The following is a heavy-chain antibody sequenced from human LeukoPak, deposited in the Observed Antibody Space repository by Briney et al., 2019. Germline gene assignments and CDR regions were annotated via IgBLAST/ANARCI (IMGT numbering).Heavy chain of an antibody. J-gene: IGHJ4*02. V-gene: IGHV3-33*01. Sequence: GGSLRLSCAASGFTFSNSGMHWVRQAPGKGLEWVAVMWDDESNKYYADSVKGRFTISRDNSKNTLYLQMNNLGAEDTAVYYCARGRRGSYPPGMYWGQGTLVTVSS. D-gene: IGHD1-26*01. CDR1: GFTFSNSG. CDR3: ARGRRGSYPPGMY. CDR2: MWDDESNK.